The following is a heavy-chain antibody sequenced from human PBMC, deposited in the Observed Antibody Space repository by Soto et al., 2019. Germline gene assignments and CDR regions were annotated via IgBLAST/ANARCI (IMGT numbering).Heavy chain of an antibody. J-gene: IGHJ6*02. CDR2: IMPVFPTP. CDR3: ARDKDRQQLGGNYYYIMDV. V-gene: IGHV1-69*12. D-gene: IGHD3-3*02. CDR1: GGTFRTSA. Sequence: QVQLVQSGAEVKKPGSSVRVSCKTSGGTFRTSALSWVRQAPGQGLEWMGGIMPVFPTPDYAQKFQGRVTITADESTSTAYMELSILRSEDTAVYYCARDKDRQQLGGNYYYIMDVWGQGTTVTVSS.